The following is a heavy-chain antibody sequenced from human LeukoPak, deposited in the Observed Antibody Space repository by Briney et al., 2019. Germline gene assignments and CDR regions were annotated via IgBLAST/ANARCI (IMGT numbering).Heavy chain of an antibody. CDR1: GFTFSSYW. Sequence: GGSLRLSCAASGFTFSSYWMHWVRQVPGKGLVWVSRINSDGSSTSYADSVKGRFTISRDNTKNTLYVQMNSLRAEDTAVYYCSTGSGHAFDIWGRGTMVTVSS. V-gene: IGHV3-74*01. CDR3: STGSGHAFDI. CDR2: INSDGSST. D-gene: IGHD3-10*01. J-gene: IGHJ3*02.